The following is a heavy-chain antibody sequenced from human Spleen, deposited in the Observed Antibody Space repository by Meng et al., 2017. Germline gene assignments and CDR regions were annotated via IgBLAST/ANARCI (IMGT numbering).Heavy chain of an antibody. CDR2: INPSSGNT. J-gene: IGHJ3*02. D-gene: IGHD4-23*01. V-gene: IGHV1-46*01. CDR1: GYIFTNYY. CDR3: ARATGLRWWNAFDI. Sequence: ASVKVSCKASGYIFTNYYMYWVRQAPGQGLEWMGIINPSSGNTNYAQKFQGRVTMTRDTSTSTVYMELSSLRSEDTAVYYCARATGLRWWNAFDIWGQGTMVTVSS.